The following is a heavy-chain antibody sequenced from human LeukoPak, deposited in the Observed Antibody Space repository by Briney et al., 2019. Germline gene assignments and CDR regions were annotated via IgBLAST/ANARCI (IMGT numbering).Heavy chain of an antibody. V-gene: IGHV1-3*01. CDR3: AREGGTYDFWSGYYSYYFDY. D-gene: IGHD3-3*01. J-gene: IGHJ4*02. CDR1: GYTFTSYA. CDR2: INAGNGNT. Sequence: GASVKVSCKASGYTFTSYAMHWVRQAPGQRLEWMGWINAGNGNTKYSQKFQGRVTITRDTSASTAYMELSSLRSEDTAVYYCAREGGTYDFWSGYYSYYFDYWGQGTLVTVSS.